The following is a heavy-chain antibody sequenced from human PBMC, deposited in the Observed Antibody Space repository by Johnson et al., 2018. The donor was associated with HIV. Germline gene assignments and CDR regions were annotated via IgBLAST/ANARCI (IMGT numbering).Heavy chain of an antibody. CDR1: GFTFSNYA. CDR2: INHDVSAI. CDR3: GSLGDGHQKGAFEI. Sequence: EVQLVESGGGVVQPGRSLRLSCAASGFTFSNYAVHWVRQAPGKGPEWVANINHDVSAIHYVDSVKGRFTFSRDNAKRSLFLQMNSLRVEDTAVYFCGSLGDGHQKGAFEIWGHGTMVTVSS. D-gene: IGHD3-16*01. J-gene: IGHJ3*02. V-gene: IGHV3-7*01.